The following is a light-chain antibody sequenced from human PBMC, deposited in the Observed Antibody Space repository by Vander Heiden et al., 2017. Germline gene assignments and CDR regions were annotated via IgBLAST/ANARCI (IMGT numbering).Light chain of an antibody. CDR3: QQHNDWPRT. Sequence: VLPYSPSIPSSSPGERATLSCRTRQSVSSYLAWYQQKPGQAPRILIYDASNRATGIPARFSGSGSGTDFTLTISSLEPEDVAVYYCQQHNDWPRTFGQGTKVEIK. J-gene: IGKJ1*01. V-gene: IGKV3-11*01. CDR2: DAS. CDR1: QSVSSY.